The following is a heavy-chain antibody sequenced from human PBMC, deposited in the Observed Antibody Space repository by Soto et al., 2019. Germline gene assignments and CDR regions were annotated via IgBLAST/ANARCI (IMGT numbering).Heavy chain of an antibody. CDR1: GYTFTGYY. D-gene: IGHD3-3*01. J-gene: IGHJ6*02. CDR3: ARGLPTIFGVAQNSYGMDV. V-gene: IGHV1-2*04. Sequence: ASVKVSCKASGYTFTGYYMHWVRQAPGQGLEWMGWINPNSGGTNYAQKFQGWVTMTRDTSISTAYMELSRLRSDDTAVYYCARGLPTIFGVAQNSYGMDVWGQGTTVTSP. CDR2: INPNSGGT.